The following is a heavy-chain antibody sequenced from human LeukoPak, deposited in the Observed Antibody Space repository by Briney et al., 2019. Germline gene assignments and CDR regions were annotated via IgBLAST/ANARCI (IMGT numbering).Heavy chain of an antibody. CDR2: ISWDGATA. V-gene: IGHV3-43*01. CDR1: GFTFDDYT. J-gene: IGHJ4*02. Sequence: PGGSLRLSCTASGFTFDDYTMHWVRQVPGKGLEWVSLISWDGATAYYADSVMGRFTVSRDNRKNSLSLQMNSLRSEDTAMYYCVKDRAVVPKGGFDYWGQGTLVTVSS. D-gene: IGHD2-21*01. CDR3: VKDRAVVPKGGFDY.